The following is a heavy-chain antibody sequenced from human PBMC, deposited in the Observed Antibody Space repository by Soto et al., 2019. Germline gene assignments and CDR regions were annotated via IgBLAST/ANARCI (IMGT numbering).Heavy chain of an antibody. CDR1: GCTFSSYT. D-gene: IGHD6-19*01. V-gene: IGHV1-69*02. J-gene: IGHJ4*02. CDR3: APPGVYSSGLRGDY. CDR2: IIPILGIA. Sequence: QVQLVQSGAEVKKPASSVKVSCKASGCTFSSYTISWVRQAPGQGLEWMGRIIPILGIANYAQKLQGRVTITADKSTSTADMELSSLRSEDTAVYYCAPPGVYSSGLRGDYWGQGTLGIVSS.